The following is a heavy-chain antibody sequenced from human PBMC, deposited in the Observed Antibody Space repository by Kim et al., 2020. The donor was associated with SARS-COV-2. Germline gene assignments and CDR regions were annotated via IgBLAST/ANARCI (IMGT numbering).Heavy chain of an antibody. CDR3: ARVEPGQWLGYYFDY. D-gene: IGHD6-19*01. CDR2: IYYSGST. V-gene: IGHV4-39*07. J-gene: IGHJ4*02. Sequence: SETLSLTCTVSGGSISSSSYYWGWIRQPPGKGLEWIGSIYYSGSTYYNPSLKSRVTISVDTSKNQFSLKLSSVTAADTAVYYCARVEPGQWLGYYFDYWGQGTLVTVSS. CDR1: GGSISSSSYY.